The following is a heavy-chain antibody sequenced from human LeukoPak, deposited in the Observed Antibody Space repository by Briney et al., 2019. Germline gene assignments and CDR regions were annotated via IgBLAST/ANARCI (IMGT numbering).Heavy chain of an antibody. CDR3: ACSVIGSNTYYYYGMDV. Sequence: SVRVSCKASGGTFSSYAISWVRQAPGQGLEWMGGIIPIFGTANYAQKFQGRVTITADESTSTAYMELSSLRSEDTAVYYCACSVIGSNTYYYYGMDVWGQGTTVTVSS. D-gene: IGHD4-23*01. J-gene: IGHJ6*02. V-gene: IGHV1-69*13. CDR2: IIPIFGTA. CDR1: GGTFSSYA.